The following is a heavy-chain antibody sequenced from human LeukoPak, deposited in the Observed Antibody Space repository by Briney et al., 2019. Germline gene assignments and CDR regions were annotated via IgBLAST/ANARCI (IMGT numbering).Heavy chain of an antibody. D-gene: IGHD6-13*01. V-gene: IGHV6-1*01. CDR3: ARDQGGRAVYAFDI. J-gene: IGHJ3*02. Sequence: SQTLSLTCAISGDSVSTNSVAWNWIRQSPSRGLEWLGRTYYRSKWNYDYAVSVRSRISINPDTSKNQFSLHLNSVTPEDTAMYYCARDQGGRAVYAFDIWGQGTMVTVSS. CDR1: GDSVSTNSVA. CDR2: TYYRSKWNY.